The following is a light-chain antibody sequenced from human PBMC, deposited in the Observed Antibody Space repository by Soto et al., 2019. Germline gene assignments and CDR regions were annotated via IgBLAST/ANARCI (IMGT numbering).Light chain of an antibody. Sequence: DIQMTQSPSTLSASVGDRVTITCRASQSISSWLAWYQQKPGKAPKVLIYKASSLESGVPSRSSGSGSGTEFTLTISSLQPDDFATYYCQQYNSYPLTFGGGTKVEIK. J-gene: IGKJ4*01. CDR2: KAS. V-gene: IGKV1-5*03. CDR1: QSISSW. CDR3: QQYNSYPLT.